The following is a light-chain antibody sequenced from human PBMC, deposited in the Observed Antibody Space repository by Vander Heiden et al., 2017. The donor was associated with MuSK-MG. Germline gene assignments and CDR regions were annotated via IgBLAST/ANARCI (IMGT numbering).Light chain of an antibody. V-gene: IGKV3-15*01. CDR2: GAS. CDR3: QQYNNWPPLT. Sequence: EVVLTQSPATLSVSPGDRATLSCRASQSVRGNLAWYQQKPGQAPRLLMYGASTRAADNPARFSGSGYGTEFTLTISSLQSEDFALYYCQQYNNWPPLTFGGGTKVEIK. J-gene: IGKJ4*01. CDR1: QSVRGN.